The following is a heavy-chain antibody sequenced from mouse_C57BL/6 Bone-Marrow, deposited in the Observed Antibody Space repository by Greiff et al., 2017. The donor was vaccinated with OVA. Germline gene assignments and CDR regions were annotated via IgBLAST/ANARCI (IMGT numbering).Heavy chain of an antibody. Sequence: QVQLLQPGAELVKPGASVKLSCKASGYTFTSYWMHWVKQRPGQGLEWIGMIHPNSGSTNYNEKFKSKATLTVDKSSSTAYMQLSSLTSEDSAVYSCASLYDGYYVYAMDYWGQGTSVTVSS. V-gene: IGHV1-64*01. CDR2: IHPNSGST. CDR1: GYTFTSYW. J-gene: IGHJ4*01. D-gene: IGHD2-3*01. CDR3: ASLYDGYYVYAMDY.